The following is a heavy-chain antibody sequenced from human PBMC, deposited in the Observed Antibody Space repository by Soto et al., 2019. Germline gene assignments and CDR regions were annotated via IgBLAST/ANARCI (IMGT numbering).Heavy chain of an antibody. V-gene: IGHV4-4*02. CDR2: SYHSGST. J-gene: IGHJ5*02. D-gene: IGHD2-15*01. CDR3: ARADCSGGSCYSSANWFDP. Sequence: QVQLQESGPGLVKPSGTLSLTCAVSSGSISSNNWWSWVRQPPGKGLEWIGESYHSGSTNYNPSLKSRVTISGDKSKNQFSLKLSSVTAADTAVYYCARADCSGGSCYSSANWFDPWGQGTLVTVSS. CDR1: SGSISSNNW.